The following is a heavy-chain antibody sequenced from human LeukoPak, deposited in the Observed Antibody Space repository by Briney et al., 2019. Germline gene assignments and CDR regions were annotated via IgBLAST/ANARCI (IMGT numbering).Heavy chain of an antibody. V-gene: IGHV1-69*13. CDR3: ARDSRDGYNLAYFDY. D-gene: IGHD5-24*01. CDR1: GGTFSSYA. Sequence: SVKVSCKASGGTFSSYAISWVRQAPGQGLEWMGGIIPIFGTASYAQKFQGRVTITADESTSTAYMELSSLRSEDTAVYYCARDSRDGYNLAYFDYWGQGTLVTVSS. CDR2: IIPIFGTA. J-gene: IGHJ4*02.